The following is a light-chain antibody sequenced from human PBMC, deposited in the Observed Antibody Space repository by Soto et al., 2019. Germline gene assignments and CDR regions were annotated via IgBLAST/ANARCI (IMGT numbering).Light chain of an antibody. CDR3: QHFGSSRGT. CDR1: QSVDSSY. CDR2: GAS. Sequence: EIVWTQSPGTLSLSPGERATLSCRASQSVDSSYLAWYHQRPGQAPRLLIYGASSRATGIPDRSSGSGSGTDFTLTISRLEPEEFAVYYCQHFGSSRGTFGQVTKV. J-gene: IGKJ1*01. V-gene: IGKV3-20*01.